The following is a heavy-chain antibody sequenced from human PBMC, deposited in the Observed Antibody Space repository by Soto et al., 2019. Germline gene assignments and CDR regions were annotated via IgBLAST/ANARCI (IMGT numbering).Heavy chain of an antibody. CDR3: TTFFYTTTVTVDIDS. Sequence: PGWCLRHSCAASGFTFGNDWINWVRQAQGKGLEWVGRIKSKAHGGTTDFAAPVRGRFAITRDDSRNMVYMQMNSLNTEDTAVYYCTTFFYTTTVTVDIDSRGQGTLLTVSS. V-gene: IGHV3-15*07. CDR2: IKSKAHGGTT. CDR1: GFTFGNDW. J-gene: IGHJ5*01. D-gene: IGHD4-4*01.